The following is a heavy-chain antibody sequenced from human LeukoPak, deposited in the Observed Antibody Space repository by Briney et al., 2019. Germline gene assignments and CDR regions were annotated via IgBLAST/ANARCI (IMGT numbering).Heavy chain of an antibody. V-gene: IGHV3-7*01. Sequence: GGSLRLSCAASGFTFSSYWMNWVRQAPGKGLEWVANIKQDGSEKYYVDSVKGRFTISRDNAKNSLYLQMNSLRAEDTAVYYCARGYYGDPSQVYYFDYWGQGTLVTVSS. CDR3: ARGYYGDPSQVYYFDY. CDR1: GFTFSSYW. D-gene: IGHD4-17*01. CDR2: IKQDGSEK. J-gene: IGHJ4*02.